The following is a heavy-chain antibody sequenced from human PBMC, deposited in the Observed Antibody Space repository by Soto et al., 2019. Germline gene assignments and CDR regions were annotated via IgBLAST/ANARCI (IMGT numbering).Heavy chain of an antibody. Sequence: QVQLVQSGAEVKKPGSSVKVSCKASGGTFSSYTISWVRQAPGQGLEWMGRIIPILGIANYAQKFQGRVTITADKSTSTAYRELSSLRSEDTAVYYCARFSPGSSGYYFEFDYWGQGTLVTVSS. CDR2: IIPILGIA. J-gene: IGHJ4*02. V-gene: IGHV1-69*02. CDR3: ARFSPGSSGYYFEFDY. CDR1: GGTFSSYT. D-gene: IGHD3-22*01.